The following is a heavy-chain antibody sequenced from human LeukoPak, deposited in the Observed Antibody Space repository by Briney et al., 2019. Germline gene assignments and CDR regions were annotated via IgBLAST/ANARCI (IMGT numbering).Heavy chain of an antibody. J-gene: IGHJ4*02. V-gene: IGHV4-34*01. CDR2: INHSGST. CDR1: GGSFSGYF. D-gene: IGHD3-22*01. Sequence: SETLSLTCAVYGGSFSGYFWSWIRQPPGKGLEWIGEINHSGSTNYNPSLKSRVTISVDTSKNQFSLKLSSVTAADTAVYYCARSYYYDSNIDYWGQGTLVTVSS. CDR3: ARSYYYDSNIDY.